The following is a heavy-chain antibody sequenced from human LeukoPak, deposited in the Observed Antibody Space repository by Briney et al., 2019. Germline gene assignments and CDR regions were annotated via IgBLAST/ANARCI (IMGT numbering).Heavy chain of an antibody. CDR2: VWSDGSNK. CDR3: AKDAQRGFDYSNSLEY. Sequence: GGSLRLSCAASGFTFSHYGMHWVRQAPGRGLEWVAVVWSDGSNKFYADSVKGRFTISRDNSQNTVDLHMNILRAEDTAVYYCAKDAQRGFDYSNSLEYWGQGTLVTVSS. V-gene: IGHV3-33*06. J-gene: IGHJ4*02. D-gene: IGHD4-11*01. CDR1: GFTFSHYG.